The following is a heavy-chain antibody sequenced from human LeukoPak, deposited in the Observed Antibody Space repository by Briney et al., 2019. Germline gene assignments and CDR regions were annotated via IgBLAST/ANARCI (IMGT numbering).Heavy chain of an antibody. CDR3: TRDNFDCSTTTCFGGRRAFDL. CDR1: GFAVSGNY. J-gene: IGHJ3*01. Sequence: GGSLRLSCAASGFAVSGNYMSWVRQAPGKGLEWVSILYIGDNPYYADSVKGRFTISRDDSKNTVYLQMNSLRVEDSAMYYCTRDNFDCSTTTCFGGRRAFDLWGQGTMVAVSS. D-gene: IGHD2-2*01. V-gene: IGHV3-53*01. CDR2: LYIGDNP.